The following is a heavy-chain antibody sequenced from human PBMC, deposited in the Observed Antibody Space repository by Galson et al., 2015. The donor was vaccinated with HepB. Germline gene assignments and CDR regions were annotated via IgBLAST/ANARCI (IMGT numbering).Heavy chain of an antibody. CDR3: AYGLDV. V-gene: IGHV6-1*01. CDR1: GDSVSSNSAA. J-gene: IGHJ6*02. CDR2: TYYRSKWYK. Sequence: CAISGDSVSSNSAAWNWIGQSPSRGLEWLGRTYYRSKWYKDYAVSVKGRITINTDTSKNQVSLQLSSVTPEDTAVYYCAYGLDVWGQGTTVTVSS.